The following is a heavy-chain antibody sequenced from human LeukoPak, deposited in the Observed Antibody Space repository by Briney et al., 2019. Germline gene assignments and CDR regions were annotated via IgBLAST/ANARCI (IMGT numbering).Heavy chain of an antibody. V-gene: IGHV3-74*01. CDR2: INSDGSGT. J-gene: IGHJ6*03. Sequence: GGSLRLSCAASGFTFSSYWMHWVRQAPGKGLVWVSRINSDGSGTSYADSVKGRFTISRDNAKNTLYLQMNSLRAEDTAVYYCAREETYYDFWSGNYYYYYMDVWGKGTTVTVSS. CDR1: GFTFSSYW. D-gene: IGHD3-3*01. CDR3: AREETYYDFWSGNYYYYYMDV.